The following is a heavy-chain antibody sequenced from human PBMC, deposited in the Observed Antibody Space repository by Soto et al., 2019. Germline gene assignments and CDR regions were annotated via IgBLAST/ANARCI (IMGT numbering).Heavy chain of an antibody. Sequence: GGSLRLPCAASGFTVTTNYMTWVRQAPGKGLEWVSVIYRSGATYYPDSVRGRFTASRDYSHNTLYLQMDSLRVEDTAVYYCARDSGMIRGSYGVDVWGPGTTVTVSS. CDR1: GFTVTTNY. CDR3: ARDSGMIRGSYGVDV. J-gene: IGHJ6*02. D-gene: IGHD3-10*01. V-gene: IGHV3-53*01. CDR2: IYRSGAT.